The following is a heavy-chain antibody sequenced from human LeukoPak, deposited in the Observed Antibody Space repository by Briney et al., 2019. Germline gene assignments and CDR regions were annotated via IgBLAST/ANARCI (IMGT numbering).Heavy chain of an antibody. V-gene: IGHV3-21*01. CDR1: GITFSSHT. Sequence: PGGSLRLSCAASGITFSSHTMNWVRQAPGRGLEWVSSISSSGSYIYYADSVKGRFAISRDNAKNSLYLQVNSLRAEDTAVYYCARVWYSSGWYYDYWGQGTLVTVSS. D-gene: IGHD6-19*01. CDR2: ISSSGSYI. CDR3: ARVWYSSGWYYDY. J-gene: IGHJ4*02.